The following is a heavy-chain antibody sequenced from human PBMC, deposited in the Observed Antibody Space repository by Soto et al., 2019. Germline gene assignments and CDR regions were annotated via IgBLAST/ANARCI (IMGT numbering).Heavy chain of an antibody. V-gene: IGHV4-30-4*01. CDR1: GGSISSADYF. CDR3: AREPYLPKARNDF. J-gene: IGHJ4*02. CDR2: IFHSGTT. Sequence: PSETLSLTCSVSGGSISSADYFWTWIRQSPVKGLEWMGYIFHSGTTYYTPSLNGRLIISIENSKNQFSLRLTSVTAADSAVYFCAREPYLPKARNDFWGQGTLVTVSS.